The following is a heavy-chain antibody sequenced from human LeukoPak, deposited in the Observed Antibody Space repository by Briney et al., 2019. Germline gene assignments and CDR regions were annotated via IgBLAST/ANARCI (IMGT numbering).Heavy chain of an antibody. J-gene: IGHJ4*02. V-gene: IGHV3-21*01. CDR3: ARGPQFCSGGSCYGYYFDY. Sequence: GGSLRLSCAASGFTFSSYSMNWVRQPPGKGLEWVSSISSSGSYIYYADSVKGRFSISRDSAKNSLYLQMNSLRAEDTAVYYCARGPQFCSGGSCYGYYFDYWGQRTLVTVSS. CDR1: GFTFSSYS. D-gene: IGHD2-15*01. CDR2: ISSSGSYI.